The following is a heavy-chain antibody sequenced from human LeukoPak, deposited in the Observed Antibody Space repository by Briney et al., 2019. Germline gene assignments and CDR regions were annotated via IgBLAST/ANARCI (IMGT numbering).Heavy chain of an antibody. CDR3: ARETYYYDSSGYYLPGDY. CDR2: INPSGGST. Sequence: ASVKVSCKASGYTFTSHYMHWVRQAPGQGLEWMGIINPSGGSTSYAQKFQGRVTMTRDTSTSTVYMELSSLRSEDTAVYYCARETYYYDSSGYYLPGDYWGQGTLVTVSS. V-gene: IGHV1-46*01. J-gene: IGHJ4*02. CDR1: GYTFTSHY. D-gene: IGHD3-22*01.